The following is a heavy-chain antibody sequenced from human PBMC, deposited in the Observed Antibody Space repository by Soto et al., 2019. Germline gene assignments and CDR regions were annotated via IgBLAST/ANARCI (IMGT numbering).Heavy chain of an antibody. CDR1: GFTFSSYG. Sequence: QVQLVESGGGVVQPGRSPRLSCAASGFTFSSYGMHWVRQAPGKGLEWVAVISYDGSNKYYADSVKGRFTISRDNSKNTLYLQMNSLRAEDTAVYYCAKLGITGTTSGGFDPWGQGTLVTVSS. D-gene: IGHD1-7*01. J-gene: IGHJ5*02. CDR2: ISYDGSNK. V-gene: IGHV3-30*18. CDR3: AKLGITGTTSGGFDP.